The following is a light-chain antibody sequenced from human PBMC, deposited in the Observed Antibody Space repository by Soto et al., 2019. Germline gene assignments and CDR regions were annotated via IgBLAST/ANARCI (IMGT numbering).Light chain of an antibody. CDR2: EVN. V-gene: IGLV2-23*02. J-gene: IGLJ3*02. CDR1: RSDVGNYNL. Sequence: QSALTQPASVSGSPGQSITISCAGTRSDVGNYNLVSWYQQHPGKAPKLMIYEVNKRPSGVSTRFSGSKSGNTASLTILGLQAEDEADYYCCSYAGSDTWAFGGGTKLTVL. CDR3: CSYAGSDTWA.